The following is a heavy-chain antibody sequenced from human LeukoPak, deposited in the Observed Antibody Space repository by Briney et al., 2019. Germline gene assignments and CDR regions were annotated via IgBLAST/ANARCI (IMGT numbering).Heavy chain of an antibody. CDR3: ARSAVAATVSYFQH. CDR2: IYYSGST. D-gene: IGHD2-15*01. CDR1: GGSVSSGSYY. V-gene: IGHV4-61*01. J-gene: IGHJ1*01. Sequence: SETLSLTCTVSGGSVSSGSYYWSWIRQPTGKGLEWIGYIYYSGSTNYNPSLKSRVTISVDTSKNQFSLKLSSVTAADTAVYYCARSAVAATVSYFQHWGQGTLVTVSS.